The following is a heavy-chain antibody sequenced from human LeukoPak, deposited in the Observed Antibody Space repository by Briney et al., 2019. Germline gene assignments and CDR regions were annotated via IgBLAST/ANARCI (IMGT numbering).Heavy chain of an antibody. Sequence: ASVKVSCKASGYTFTSYGISWVRQAPGQGLEWMGWISAYNGNTNYAQKLRGRVTMTTDTSTSTAYMELRSLRSDDTAVYYCARDSPYSYGYYFDYWGQGTLVTVSS. CDR2: ISAYNGNT. CDR3: ARDSPYSYGYYFDY. CDR1: GYTFTSYG. D-gene: IGHD5-18*01. V-gene: IGHV1-18*01. J-gene: IGHJ4*02.